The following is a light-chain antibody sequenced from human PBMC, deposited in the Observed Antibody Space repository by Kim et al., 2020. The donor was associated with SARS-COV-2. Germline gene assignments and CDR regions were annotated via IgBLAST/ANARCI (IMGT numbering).Light chain of an antibody. CDR1: SGRRKYI. CDR3: ETWDSDTQV. V-gene: IGLV4-60*03. J-gene: IGLJ3*02. Sequence: SVKLTCTLSSGRRKYIIAWHQQQPGKAPRYLMKVGGSETYNKGSGVPDRFSGSISGSDRHLTISNLQSEDEAEYFCETWDSDTQVFGGGTKLTVL. CDR2: VGGSETY.